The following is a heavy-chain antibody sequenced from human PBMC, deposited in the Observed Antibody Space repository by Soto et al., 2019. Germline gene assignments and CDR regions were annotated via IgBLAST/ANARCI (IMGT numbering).Heavy chain of an antibody. V-gene: IGHV1-69*10. D-gene: IGHD3-22*01. Sequence: ASLKVSCKASAGTFRRFAISWVRQAPGQRLEWLGGPIPMLGKANYAQKFQSRVTITEDGSTSTGSMEMTSKTTEDTPVYYCARDGLLYDSNGYYYVYWGQGILVTVSS. CDR3: ARDGLLYDSNGYYYVY. CDR2: PIPMLGKA. CDR1: AGTFRRFA. J-gene: IGHJ4*02.